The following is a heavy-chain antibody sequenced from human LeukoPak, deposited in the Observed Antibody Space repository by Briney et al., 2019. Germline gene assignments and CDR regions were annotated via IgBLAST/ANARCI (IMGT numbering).Heavy chain of an antibody. V-gene: IGHV3-23*01. CDR2: ISGSGGST. D-gene: IGHD3-22*01. Sequence: GGSLRLSCAASGLTFSSHWMHWVRQAPGKGLVWVSAISGSGGSTYYADSVKGRFTISRDNSKNTLYLQMNSLRAEDTAVYYCAKEATMIVVGETDYWGQGTLVTVSS. J-gene: IGHJ4*02. CDR3: AKEATMIVVGETDY. CDR1: GLTFSSHW.